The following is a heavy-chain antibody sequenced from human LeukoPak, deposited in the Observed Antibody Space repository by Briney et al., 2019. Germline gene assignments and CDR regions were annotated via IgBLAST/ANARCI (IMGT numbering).Heavy chain of an antibody. J-gene: IGHJ3*01. Sequence: GGSLRLSCAASGFTFTDCYMGWIRQAPGKGLEWLSYISGSGTTIFYADSVKGRFTISRDNAKNSVDLQMNSLRAEDTAVYYCGRDFGLVGTKRSFDLWGQGTMVTVSS. CDR1: GFTFTDCY. CDR3: GRDFGLVGTKRSFDL. CDR2: ISGSGTTI. D-gene: IGHD1-7*01. V-gene: IGHV3-11*01.